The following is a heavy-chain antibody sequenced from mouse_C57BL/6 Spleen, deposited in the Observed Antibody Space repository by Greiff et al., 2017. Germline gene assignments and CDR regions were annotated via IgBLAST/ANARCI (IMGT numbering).Heavy chain of an antibody. D-gene: IGHD2-2*01. J-gene: IGHJ3*01. CDR1: GYTFTDYY. CDR3: ARCSSMVTTSGFAY. Sequence: EVQLQQSGPELVKPGASVKISCKASGYTFTDYYMNWVKQSHGKSLEWIGDINPNNGGTSYNQKFKGKATLTVDKSSSTAYMELRSLTSEDSAVYYCARCSSMVTTSGFAYWGQGTLVTVSA. CDR2: INPNNGGT. V-gene: IGHV1-26*01.